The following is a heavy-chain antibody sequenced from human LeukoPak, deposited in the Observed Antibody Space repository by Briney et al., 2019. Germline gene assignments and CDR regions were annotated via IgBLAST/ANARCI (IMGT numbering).Heavy chain of an antibody. D-gene: IGHD3-10*01. CDR2: ISGSCCST. V-gene: IGHV3-23*01. Sequence: GGSLRLSCAASGFTFSSYAMSWVRQAPGKGLEWVSAISGSCCSTYYADSVKGRFTISRDNSKNTLYLQMNSLRAEDTAVYYCAKDLALLWFGELLPHHGDFDYWGQGTLVTVSS. CDR3: AKDLALLWFGELLPHHGDFDY. CDR1: GFTFSSYA. J-gene: IGHJ4*02.